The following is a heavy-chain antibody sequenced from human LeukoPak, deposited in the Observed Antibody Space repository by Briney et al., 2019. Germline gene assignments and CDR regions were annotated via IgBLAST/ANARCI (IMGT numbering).Heavy chain of an antibody. V-gene: IGHV3-23*01. CDR1: GFTFSSYA. CDR3: AKFLSYYDFWSGSVDYYYYYMDV. Sequence: PGGSLRLSCAASGFTFSSYAMSWVRQAPGKGLEWVSAISGSGGSTYYADSVKGRFTISRDNSKNTLYLKMNSLRAEDPALYYCAKFLSYYDFWSGSVDYYYYYMDVWGKGTTVTVSS. D-gene: IGHD3-3*01. J-gene: IGHJ6*03. CDR2: ISGSGGST.